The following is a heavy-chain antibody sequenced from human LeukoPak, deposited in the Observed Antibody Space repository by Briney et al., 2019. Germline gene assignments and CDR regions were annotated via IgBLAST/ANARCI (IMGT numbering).Heavy chain of an antibody. D-gene: IGHD3-3*01. CDR1: GFTFSDYY. CDR2: ISGSGSTI. CDR3: ARDRSDHGYFDY. J-gene: IGHJ4*02. Sequence: KSGGSLRLSCAASGFTFSDYYMSWIRQAPGKGLEWVSYISGSGSTIYYADSVKGRFTISRDNAKNSLYLQMNSLRAEDTAVYYCARDRSDHGYFDYWGQGTLVTVSS. V-gene: IGHV3-11*01.